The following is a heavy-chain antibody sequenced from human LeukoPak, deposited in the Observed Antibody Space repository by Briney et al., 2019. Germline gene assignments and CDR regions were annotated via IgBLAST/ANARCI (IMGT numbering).Heavy chain of an antibody. V-gene: IGHV4-31*03. CDR1: GGSISSGGYY. D-gene: IGHD3-22*01. Sequence: SETLSLTCTVSGGSISSGGYYWSWIRQHPGKGLEWTGYIYYSGSTYYNPSLKSRVTISVDTSKNQFSLKLSSVTAADTAVYYCARDNYYDSSAPPGIWGQGTMVTVSS. J-gene: IGHJ3*02. CDR2: IYYSGST. CDR3: ARDNYYDSSAPPGI.